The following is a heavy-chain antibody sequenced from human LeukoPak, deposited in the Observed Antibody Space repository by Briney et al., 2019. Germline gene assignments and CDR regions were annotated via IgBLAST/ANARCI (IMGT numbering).Heavy chain of an antibody. J-gene: IGHJ5*02. CDR1: GGSISSYY. V-gene: IGHV4-59*01. CDR3: ARDSQRTYSGSYSCWFDP. D-gene: IGHD1-26*01. CDR2: IYYSGST. Sequence: SETLSLTCTVSGGSISSYYWSWIRQPPGKGLEWIGYIYYSGSTNYNPSLKSRVTISVDTSKNQFSLKLSSVTAADTAVYYCARDSQRTYSGSYSCWFDPWGQGTLVTVSS.